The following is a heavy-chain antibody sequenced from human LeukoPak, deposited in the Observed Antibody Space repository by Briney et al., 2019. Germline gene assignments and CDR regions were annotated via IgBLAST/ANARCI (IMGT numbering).Heavy chain of an antibody. J-gene: IGHJ3*02. CDR3: AIGGLYDYVWGSYRYKSAFDI. V-gene: IGHV3-48*03. Sequence: GGSLRLSCAASGFTFSSYEMNWVRQAPGKGLEWVSYISSSSSTIYYADSVKGRFIISRDNAKNSLSLHMNSLRAEHTAVYYCAIGGLYDYVWGSYRYKSAFDIWGQGTMVTVSS. D-gene: IGHD3-16*02. CDR1: GFTFSSYE. CDR2: ISSSSSTI.